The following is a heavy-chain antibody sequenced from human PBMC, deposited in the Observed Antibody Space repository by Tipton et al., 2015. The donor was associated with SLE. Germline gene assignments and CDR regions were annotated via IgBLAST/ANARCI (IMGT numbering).Heavy chain of an antibody. V-gene: IGHV4-39*07. J-gene: IGHJ5*02. CDR3: ARRADDYSNWFDP. D-gene: IGHD4-11*01. CDR1: GGSISGSSYY. Sequence: LRLSCTVSGGSISGSSYYWGWIRQSPGKGLEWIGNVFYSGTTYYNPSLKSRVTISVDTSKNQFSLKLISVTAADAAVYYCARRADDYSNWFDPWGQGTQVTVSS. CDR2: VFYSGTT.